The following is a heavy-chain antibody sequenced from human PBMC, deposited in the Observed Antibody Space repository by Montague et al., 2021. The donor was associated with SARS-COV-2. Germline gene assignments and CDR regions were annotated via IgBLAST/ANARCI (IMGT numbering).Heavy chain of an antibody. Sequence: SETLSLTCTVSFGSVKNYFWSWIRQPVGKWLECIGRIFVTGGTKYTPSLKSRATMSLDTPKNQFSLKLRSVTTADTAIYYCAGAFGSSFDFWGQGILVAVSS. D-gene: IGHD6-13*01. CDR3: AGAFGSSFDF. V-gene: IGHV4-4*07. CDR2: IFVTGGT. CDR1: FGSVKNYF. J-gene: IGHJ4*02.